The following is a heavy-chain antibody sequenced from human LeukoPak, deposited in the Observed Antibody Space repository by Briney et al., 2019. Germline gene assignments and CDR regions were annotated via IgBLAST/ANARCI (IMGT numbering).Heavy chain of an antibody. CDR2: INQDGSET. J-gene: IGHJ4*02. CDR1: GFTLRNFW. CDR3: ARDGDGYKSTPFDY. Sequence: GGSLRLSCAASGFTLRNFWMSWVRQAPGKGLEWVANINQDGSETDYVDSVKGRFTISRDNAKNSVYLQMSSLRVEDTAVYYCARDGDGYKSTPFDYWGQGTLVTVSS. D-gene: IGHD5-24*01. V-gene: IGHV3-7*01.